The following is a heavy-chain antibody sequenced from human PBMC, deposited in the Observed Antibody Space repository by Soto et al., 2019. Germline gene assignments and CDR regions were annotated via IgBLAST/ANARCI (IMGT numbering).Heavy chain of an antibody. J-gene: IGHJ5*02. V-gene: IGHV5-51*01. CDR1: GGHIASDW. CDR3: ARKDKSGYFNWFDP. Sequence: GEPLKVSSRASGGHIASDWIGWVRHMPGKGLEWMGIISPSDSDTRYSPSFQGQVTISADRSTSTVFLQWASLKASDTAVYFCARKDKSGYFNWFDPWGQGTLVTVSS. D-gene: IGHD3-22*01. CDR2: ISPSDSDT.